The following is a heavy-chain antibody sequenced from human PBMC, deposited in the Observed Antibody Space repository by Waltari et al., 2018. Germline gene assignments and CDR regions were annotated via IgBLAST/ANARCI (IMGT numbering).Heavy chain of an antibody. Sequence: QVQLVQSGAEVKKPGASVKVSCTASGYTFTGYYMHWVRQAPGQGLEWMGRINPNSGGTNYAQKFQGRVTMTRDTSISTAYMELSRLRSDDTAVYYCARDYYDSSGYYIDYWGQGTLVTVSS. CDR3: ARDYYDSSGYYIDY. D-gene: IGHD3-22*01. V-gene: IGHV1-2*06. CDR1: GYTFTGYY. J-gene: IGHJ4*02. CDR2: INPNSGGT.